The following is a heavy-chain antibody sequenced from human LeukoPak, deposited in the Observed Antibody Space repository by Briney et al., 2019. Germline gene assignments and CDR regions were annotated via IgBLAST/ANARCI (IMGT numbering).Heavy chain of an antibody. CDR2: ISSSGSTI. CDR1: GFTFSSYE. J-gene: IGHJ6*02. V-gene: IGHV3-48*03. Sequence: GGSLRLSCAASGFTFSSYEMNWVRQAPGKGLEWVSYISSSGSTIYYADSVKGRFTISRDNAENSLYLQMNSLRAEDTAVYYCVRVGYYGSGDYYYYGMDVWGQGTTVTVSS. CDR3: VRVGYYGSGDYYYYGMDV. D-gene: IGHD3-10*01.